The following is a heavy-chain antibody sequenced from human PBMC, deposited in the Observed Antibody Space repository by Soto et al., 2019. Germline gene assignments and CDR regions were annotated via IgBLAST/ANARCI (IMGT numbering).Heavy chain of an antibody. J-gene: IGHJ4*02. Sequence: QVQLVESGGGVVQPGRSLRLSCAASGFTFSSYGMHWVRQAPGKGLEWVAGIWYDGSNKYYADSVKGRFTISRDNSKNTLYLQMNSLRAEDTAVYYCARDLDYGSGSATAFDYWGQGTLVTVSS. CDR2: IWYDGSNK. D-gene: IGHD3-10*01. CDR3: ARDLDYGSGSATAFDY. CDR1: GFTFSSYG. V-gene: IGHV3-33*01.